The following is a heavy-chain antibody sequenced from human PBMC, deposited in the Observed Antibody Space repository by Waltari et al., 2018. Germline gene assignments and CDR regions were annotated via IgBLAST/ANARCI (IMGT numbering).Heavy chain of an antibody. D-gene: IGHD3-10*01. CDR1: GGSISSGGYC. V-gene: IGHV4-31*03. CDR3: ARGNVLLWFGDPSQGMAFDI. CDR2: IYYSGST. Sequence: QVQLQESGPGLVKPSQTLSLTCTVSGGSISSGGYCWSWIRQHPGKGLEWIGYIYYSGSTYYNPSLKSRVTISVDTSKNQFSLKLSSVTAADTAVYYCARGNVLLWFGDPSQGMAFDIWGQGTMVTVSS. J-gene: IGHJ3*02.